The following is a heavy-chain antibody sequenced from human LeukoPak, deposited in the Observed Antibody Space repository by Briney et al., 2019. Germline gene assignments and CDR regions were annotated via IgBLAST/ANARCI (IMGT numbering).Heavy chain of an antibody. V-gene: IGHV3-23*01. D-gene: IGHD6-13*01. Sequence: GGTLRLSCAASGFTFSNYAMSWVRQAPGKGLEWVSVISGSGGITYYEDSVKGRFTISRDNSKNTLYLQMNSLRADDTAIYYCAKDAAAAGSAYYFEYWGQGTLVTVSS. CDR2: ISGSGGIT. CDR1: GFTFSNYA. CDR3: AKDAAAAGSAYYFEY. J-gene: IGHJ4*02.